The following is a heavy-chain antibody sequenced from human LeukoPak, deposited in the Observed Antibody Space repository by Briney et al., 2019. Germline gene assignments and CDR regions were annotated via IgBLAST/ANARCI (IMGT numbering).Heavy chain of an antibody. CDR3: ARSLGVVAPYYYYYGMDV. J-gene: IGHJ6*02. CDR2: LQQDGSEK. CDR1: GFTFSRHW. V-gene: IGHV3-7*01. Sequence: GGSLRLSCAASGFTFSRHWMRWVRQAPGKGLEWVANLQQDGSEKQYADSVKGRFTISRDNGQNSLYLQRNSLRAEDMDVYYCARSLGVVAPYYYYYGMDVWGQGTTVTVPS. D-gene: IGHD3-3*01.